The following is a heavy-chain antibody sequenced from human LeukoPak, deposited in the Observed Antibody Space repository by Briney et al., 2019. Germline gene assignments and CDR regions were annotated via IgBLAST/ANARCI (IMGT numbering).Heavy chain of an antibody. J-gene: IGHJ4*02. CDR1: GYTFTGYY. CDR2: INPNSGGT. CDR3: ARDGHLTGSLFRDFDY. Sequence: ASVKVSCKASGYTFTGYYMHWVRQAPGQGLEWMGWINPNSGGTNYAQKFQGRVTVTRDTSISTAYMELSRLRSDDTAVYYCARDGHLTGSLFRDFDYWGQGTLVTVSS. V-gene: IGHV1-2*02. D-gene: IGHD3-9*01.